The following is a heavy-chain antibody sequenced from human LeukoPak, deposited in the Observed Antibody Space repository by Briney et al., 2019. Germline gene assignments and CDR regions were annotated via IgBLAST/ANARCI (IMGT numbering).Heavy chain of an antibody. CDR3: ARNAYYDILTGYNYYFDY. CDR1: GFTFSSYS. V-gene: IGHV3-48*02. Sequence: GGSLRLSCAASGFTFSSYSMNWVRQAPGKGLEWVSYISSSSSTIYYADSVKGRFTISRDNAKNSLYLQMNSLRDEDTAVYYCARNAYYDILTGYNYYFDYWGQGTLVTVSS. CDR2: ISSSSSTI. J-gene: IGHJ4*02. D-gene: IGHD3-9*01.